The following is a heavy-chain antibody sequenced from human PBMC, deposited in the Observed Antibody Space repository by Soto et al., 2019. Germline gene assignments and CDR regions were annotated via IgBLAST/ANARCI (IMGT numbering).Heavy chain of an antibody. D-gene: IGHD2-21*02. CDR2: ITPLFGTA. V-gene: IGHV1-69*01. Sequence: QVQLVQSGAEVKKPGSSVKVSCKASGGTFSNYAISWVRQAPGQGLEWMGGITPLFGTANYAQKFQGRVTITADDPTNPASMELTSLSSEAAPFYYCARAVFCGNDCYPDVPFDVWAQGTMVPVSS. J-gene: IGHJ3*01. CDR1: GGTFSNYA. CDR3: ARAVFCGNDCYPDVPFDV.